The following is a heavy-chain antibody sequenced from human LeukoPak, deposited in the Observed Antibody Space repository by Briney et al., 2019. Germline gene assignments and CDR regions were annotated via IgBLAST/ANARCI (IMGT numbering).Heavy chain of an antibody. D-gene: IGHD2-15*01. J-gene: IGHJ4*02. CDR2: ISGSGGST. V-gene: IGHV3-23*01. CDR3: AKDGTYCSGGSCYRGYFDY. CDR1: GFTFSSYA. Sequence: PGGSLRLSCAASGFTFSSYATSWVRQAPGKGLEWVSAISGSGGSTYYADSVKGRFTISRDNSKNTLYLQMNCLRAEDTAVYYCAKDGTYCSGGSCYRGYFDYWGQGTLVTVSS.